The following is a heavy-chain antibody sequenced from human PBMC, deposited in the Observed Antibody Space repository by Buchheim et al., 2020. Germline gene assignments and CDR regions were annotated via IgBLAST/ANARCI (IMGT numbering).Heavy chain of an antibody. CDR3: ARAPGYCTNGVCYTWFDP. V-gene: IGHV3-13*01. CDR2: IGTAGDT. CDR1: GFTFSSYD. Sequence: EVQLVESGGGLVQPGGSLRLSCAASGFTFSSYDMHWVRQVTGKGLEWVSAIGTAGDTYYPDSVKGRFTISREDAKNSLYLQMNSLRAGDTAVYYCARAPGYCTNGVCYTWFDPWGQGTL. D-gene: IGHD2-8*01. J-gene: IGHJ5*02.